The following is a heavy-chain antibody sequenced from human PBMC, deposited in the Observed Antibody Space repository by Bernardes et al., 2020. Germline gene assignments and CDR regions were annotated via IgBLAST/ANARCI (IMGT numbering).Heavy chain of an antibody. CDR2: IYHSGST. D-gene: IGHD2-15*01. CDR3: ARVGYCSGGSCYSDYFDY. Sequence: SETLSLTCAVSGGSISSSNWWSWVRQPPGKGLEWIGEIYHSGSTNYNPSLKSRVTISVDKSKNQFSLKLSSVTAADTAVYYCARVGYCSGGSCYSDYFDYWGQGTLVTVSS. V-gene: IGHV4-4*02. CDR1: GGSISSSNW. J-gene: IGHJ4*02.